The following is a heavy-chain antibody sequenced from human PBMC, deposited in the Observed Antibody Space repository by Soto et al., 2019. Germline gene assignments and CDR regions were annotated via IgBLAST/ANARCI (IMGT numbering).Heavy chain of an antibody. CDR2: INAGNGNT. V-gene: IGHV1-3*05. CDR3: ARVSGYYLPDY. Sequence: QVQLVQSGAEEKKPGASVKVSCKASGYTFTNYAMHWVRRAPGQRLEWMGWINAGNGNTKYSQKFQGIVTITRDTSASTAYMELSSLRSEDTAVYYCARVSGYYLPDYWGQGTLVTVSS. J-gene: IGHJ4*02. CDR1: GYTFTNYA. D-gene: IGHD5-12*01.